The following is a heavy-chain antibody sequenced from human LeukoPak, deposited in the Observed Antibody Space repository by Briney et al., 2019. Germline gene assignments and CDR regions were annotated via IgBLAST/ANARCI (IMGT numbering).Heavy chain of an antibody. CDR1: GFTFSSYA. CDR2: ISYDGSNK. Sequence: PGRSLRLSCAASGFTFSSYAMHWVRPAPGKGLEGVAVISYDGSNKYYADSVKGRFTISRDNSKNTLYLQMNSLRAEDTAVYYCARGSRITMVRGAIDYWGQGTLVTVSS. V-gene: IGHV3-30-3*01. CDR3: ARGSRITMVRGAIDY. J-gene: IGHJ4*02. D-gene: IGHD3-10*01.